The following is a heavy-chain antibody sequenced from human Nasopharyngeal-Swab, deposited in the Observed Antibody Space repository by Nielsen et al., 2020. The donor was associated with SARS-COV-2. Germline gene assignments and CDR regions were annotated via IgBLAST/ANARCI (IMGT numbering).Heavy chain of an antibody. Sequence: GSVKVSCKASGYTFTSYDINWVRQATGQGLEWMGWMNPNSGNTGYAQKFQGRVTMTRNTSISTAYMELSSLRSEDTAVYYCARSRRSNYYGSGSYYNIKTDAFDIWGQGTMVTVSS. D-gene: IGHD3-10*01. J-gene: IGHJ3*02. CDR1: GYTFTSYD. V-gene: IGHV1-8*01. CDR2: MNPNSGNT. CDR3: ARSRRSNYYGSGSYYNIKTDAFDI.